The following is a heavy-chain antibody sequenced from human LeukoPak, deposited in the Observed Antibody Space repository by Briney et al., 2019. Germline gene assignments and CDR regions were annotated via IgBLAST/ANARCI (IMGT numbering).Heavy chain of an antibody. Sequence: SETLSLTCTVSGGSISSGDYYWSWIRQPPGKGLEWIGYIYYSGSTYYNPSLKSRVTISVDTSKNQFSLKLSSVTAADTAVYYCASGEYYYDSSGLQYWFDRWGQGTLVTVSS. V-gene: IGHV4-30-4*01. CDR1: GGSISSGDYY. CDR3: ASGEYYYDSSGLQYWFDR. CDR2: IYYSGST. D-gene: IGHD3-22*01. J-gene: IGHJ5*02.